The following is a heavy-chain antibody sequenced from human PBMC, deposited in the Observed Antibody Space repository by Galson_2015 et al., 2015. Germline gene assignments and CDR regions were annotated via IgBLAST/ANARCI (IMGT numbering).Heavy chain of an antibody. CDR3: AKDRRAVVMSAIDY. D-gene: IGHD2-21*02. CDR2: LSHTGSSI. J-gene: IGHJ4*02. V-gene: IGHV3-23*01. CDR1: GFTFSSSA. Sequence: SLRLSCAASGFTFSSSAMNWVRQAPGKGLERVSALSHTGSSIYYADSVKGRFPISRENSKNTLYLNLNSLRADDTAVYYCAKDRRAVVMSAIDYWGQGTQVTVSS.